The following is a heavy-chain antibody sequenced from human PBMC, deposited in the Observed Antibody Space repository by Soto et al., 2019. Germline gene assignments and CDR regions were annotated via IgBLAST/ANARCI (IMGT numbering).Heavy chain of an antibody. CDR1: GFTCSSYA. Sequence: EVQLVESGGGLVQPGGSLRLSCAASGFTCSSYAMHWVRQAPGKGLEYVSGISSNGGSTSYANSVKGRCTISRDNSRNTLYRQMGSLRAEDMGVYYCARARKCTNGECYYFDYWGKGTLVTVSS. V-gene: IGHV3-64*01. CDR2: ISSNGGST. J-gene: IGHJ4*02. CDR3: ARARKCTNGECYYFDY. D-gene: IGHD2-8*01.